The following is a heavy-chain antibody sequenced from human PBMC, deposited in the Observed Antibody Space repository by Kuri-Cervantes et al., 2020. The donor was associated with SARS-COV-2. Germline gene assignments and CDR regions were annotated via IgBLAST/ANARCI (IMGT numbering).Heavy chain of an antibody. CDR3: ARDLQALRSSGPPYGLDV. CDR2: TSGNNINT. CDR1: GYTFTGYY. J-gene: IGHJ6*02. Sequence: ASVKVSCKASGYTFTGYYIHWVRQAPGQGLEWMGWTSGNNINTNYERKFQGRVTVTLDTSTSTAYMELRSLRSDDTAVYYCARDLQALRSSGPPYGLDVWGQGTTVTVSS. D-gene: IGHD3-16*01. V-gene: IGHV1-18*04.